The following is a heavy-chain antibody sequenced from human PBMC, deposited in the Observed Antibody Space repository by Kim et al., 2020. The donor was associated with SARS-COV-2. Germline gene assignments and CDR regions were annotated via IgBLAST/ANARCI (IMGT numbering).Heavy chain of an antibody. Sequence: SETLSLTCTVSGGSISNYYWSWIRQPAGKGLEWIGRIYTSGSTNYNPSLKSRVTMSVDTSKNQSSLKLSSVTAADTAVYYCAGEIQNCSSTSCYWVYYC. CDR3: AGEIQNCSSTSCYWVYYC. J-gene: IGHJ6*01. D-gene: IGHD2-2*01. CDR2: IYTSGST. V-gene: IGHV4-4*07. CDR1: GGSISNYY.